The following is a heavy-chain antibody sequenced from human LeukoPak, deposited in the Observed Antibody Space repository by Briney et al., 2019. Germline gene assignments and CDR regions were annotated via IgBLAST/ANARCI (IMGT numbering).Heavy chain of an antibody. J-gene: IGHJ5*02. D-gene: IGHD2-21*01. V-gene: IGHV4-59*12. CDR1: GGSLSSYY. Sequence: PSXXLSLTCTVSGGSLSSYYWSWIRQPPGKGLEWIGYIRYTGSTNYNPSLKSRVTISVDTSKNQFSLKLSSVTAADTAVYYCARDTTLFRWFDPWGQGTLVTVSS. CDR3: ARDTTLFRWFDP. CDR2: IRYTGST.